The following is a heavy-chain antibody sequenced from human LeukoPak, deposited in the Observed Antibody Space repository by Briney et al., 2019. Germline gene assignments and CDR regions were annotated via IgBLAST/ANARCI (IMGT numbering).Heavy chain of an antibody. V-gene: IGHV3-21*01. Sequence: PGGSLRLSCAASGFTFSSYSMNWVRQAPGKGLEWVSPISSSSSYIYYADSVKGRFTISRDNTKNSLYLQMNSLRAEDTAVYYCARDRRRAFDIWGQGTMVTVSS. CDR1: GFTFSSYS. CDR2: ISSSSSYI. CDR3: ARDRRRAFDI. J-gene: IGHJ3*02.